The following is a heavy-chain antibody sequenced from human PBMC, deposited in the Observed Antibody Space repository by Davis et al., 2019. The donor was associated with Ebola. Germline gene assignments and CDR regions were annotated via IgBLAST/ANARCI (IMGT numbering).Heavy chain of an antibody. CDR2: ISGSGGRT. J-gene: IGHJ4*02. D-gene: IGHD3-9*01. V-gene: IGHV3-23*01. CDR1: TFTFSSYT. CDR3: ARAARFRYFDWSLTT. Sequence: GESLKISCAVSTFTFSSYTMNWVSQTPGKGLEWVSGISGSGGRTYYADSVKARFTIFRDNSKNTLYLQMSSLRAEDTAVYYCARAARFRYFDWSLTTWGQGTLVTVSS.